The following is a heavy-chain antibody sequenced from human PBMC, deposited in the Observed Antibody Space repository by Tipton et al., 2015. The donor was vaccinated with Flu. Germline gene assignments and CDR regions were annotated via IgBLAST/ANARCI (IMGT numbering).Heavy chain of an antibody. D-gene: IGHD4-11*01. J-gene: IGHJ5*02. Sequence: TLSLTCGVSGDSIRSSNYYWGWIRQPPGKGLEWIGNTFHSGNTYLNPSLKSRATISIDTSKNQFSLKLSSVTAADTAVYYCARRDYSNYVSEPKNWFYPWGQGALVTVSS. CDR3: ARRDYSNYVSEPKNWFYP. CDR1: GDSIRSSNYY. CDR2: TFHSGNT. V-gene: IGHV4-39*01.